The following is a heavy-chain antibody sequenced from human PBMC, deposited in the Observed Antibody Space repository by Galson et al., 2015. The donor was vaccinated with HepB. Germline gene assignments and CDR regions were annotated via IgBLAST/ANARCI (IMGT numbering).Heavy chain of an antibody. CDR1: GFTFSNYA. J-gene: IGHJ4*02. CDR3: TSEPTDSEEGY. Sequence: SLRLSCAASGFTFSNYAMFWVRQAPGKGPEWVANINQDGSDRNYVDSVKGRFTISRDNARNSLYLQMSSLRAEDTAVYYCTSEPTDSEEGYWGQGTLVTVSS. CDR2: INQDGSDR. V-gene: IGHV3-7*03.